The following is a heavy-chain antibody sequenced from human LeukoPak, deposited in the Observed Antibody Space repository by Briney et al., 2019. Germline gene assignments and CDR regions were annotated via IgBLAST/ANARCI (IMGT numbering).Heavy chain of an antibody. CDR1: GFTFSTYA. D-gene: IGHD6-13*01. CDR2: ISTSGGST. CDR3: AKEWYSGSWYNTPAY. Sequence: GGSLRLSCAASGFTFSTYAMTWVRQAPGKGLEWVSSISTSGGSTNYADSGKGRFTISRDNSKNTLYPQMNSLRAEDTAVYYCAKEWYSGSWYNTPAYWGQGSLVTVSS. V-gene: IGHV3-23*01. J-gene: IGHJ4*02.